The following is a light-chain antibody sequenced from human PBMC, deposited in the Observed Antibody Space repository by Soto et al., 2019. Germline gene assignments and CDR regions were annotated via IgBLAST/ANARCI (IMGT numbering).Light chain of an antibody. CDR3: QQADSFPIP. Sequence: DIQMTQSPSSVSASVGDRVTITCRASQDIASWLAWYQQKPGKAPNLLIYAASTLQSGVPSRFSGSGSGTDFPLTISILQPEDFATYYCQQADSFPIPFGQGTRLEIK. CDR1: QDIASW. V-gene: IGKV1-12*01. J-gene: IGKJ5*01. CDR2: AAS.